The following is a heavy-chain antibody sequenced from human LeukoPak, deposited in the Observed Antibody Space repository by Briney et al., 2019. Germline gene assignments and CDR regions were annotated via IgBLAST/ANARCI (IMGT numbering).Heavy chain of an antibody. J-gene: IGHJ4*02. D-gene: IGHD6-19*01. CDR1: GGSISSSSYY. CDR2: IYYSGST. V-gene: IGHV4-39*01. CDR3: ASAAGWRDYYFDY. Sequence: PSETLSLTCTVSGGSISSSSYYWGWIRQPPGQGLEWIGSIYYSGSTYYNPSLKSRVTISVDTSKNQFSLKLSSVTAADTAVYYCASAAGWRDYYFDYWGQGTLVTVSS.